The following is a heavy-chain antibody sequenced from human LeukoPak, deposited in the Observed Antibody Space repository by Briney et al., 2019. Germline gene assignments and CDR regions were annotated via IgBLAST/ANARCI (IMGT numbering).Heavy chain of an antibody. Sequence: PGGSLRLSCAASGFTFSSYSMNWVRQAPGKGLEWVSYISSSSSTIYYADSVKGRFTISRDNAKNSLYLQMNSLRAEDTAVYYCARDPVLLWFGELSGVFDYWGQGTLVTVSP. J-gene: IGHJ4*02. CDR3: ARDPVLLWFGELSGVFDY. V-gene: IGHV3-48*04. CDR1: GFTFSSYS. D-gene: IGHD3-10*01. CDR2: ISSSSSTI.